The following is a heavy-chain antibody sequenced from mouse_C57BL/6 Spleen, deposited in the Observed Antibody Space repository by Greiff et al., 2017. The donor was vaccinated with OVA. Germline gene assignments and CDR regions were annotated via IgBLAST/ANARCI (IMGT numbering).Heavy chain of an antibody. D-gene: IGHD2-1*01. J-gene: IGHJ1*03. CDR2: INPSTGGT. Sequence: EVKLMESGPELVKPGASVKISCKASGYSFTGYYMNWVKQSPEKSLEWIGEINPSTGGTTYNQKFKAKATLTVDKSSSTAYMQLKSLTSEDSAVYYCARQNLYGNYGYFDVWGTGTTVTVSS. V-gene: IGHV1-42*01. CDR1: GYSFTGYY. CDR3: ARQNLYGNYGYFDV.